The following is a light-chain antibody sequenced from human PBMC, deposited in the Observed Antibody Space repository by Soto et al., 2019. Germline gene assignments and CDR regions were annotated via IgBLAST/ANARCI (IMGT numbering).Light chain of an antibody. J-gene: IGKJ1*01. V-gene: IGKV1-5*01. CDR3: QHLRT. CDR1: QTISSW. CDR2: DAS. Sequence: DIQMTQSPSTLSGSVGDRVTITCRASQTISSWSAWYQQKPGKAPKFLIYDASTLESGVPSRFSGSGFGTEFSLTISSLQPDDSGSYYCQHLRTFGQGTKVDIK.